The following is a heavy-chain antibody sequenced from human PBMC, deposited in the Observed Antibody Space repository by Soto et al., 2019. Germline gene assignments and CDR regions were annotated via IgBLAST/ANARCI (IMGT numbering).Heavy chain of an antibody. CDR1: GGSISSGDHY. Sequence: QVQLQESGPGLVKPSQTLSLTCTVSGGSISSGDHYWSWIRQSPGKGLEWIGYIHYRGTANYSPSLKSRVTISVDTSKNQFSLNLSSVTAADTAVYYCARDLNYSASGSYWRYFDYWGQGALVTVSS. V-gene: IGHV4-30-4*01. CDR3: ARDLNYSASGSYWRYFDY. CDR2: IHYRGTA. D-gene: IGHD3-10*01. J-gene: IGHJ4*02.